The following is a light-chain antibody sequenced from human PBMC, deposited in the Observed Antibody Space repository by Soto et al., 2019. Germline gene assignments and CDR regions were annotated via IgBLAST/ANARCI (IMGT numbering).Light chain of an antibody. Sequence: GDRVTITCRASQGIRDEVGWYQQRPGEAPRLLIYGTSNLQGGVPSRFSGSGSGTDFTLTISSLQPKDFETYYCLQDTDSPRKSGQGTKEDVK. CDR2: GTS. CDR3: LQDTDSPRK. CDR1: QGIRDE. J-gene: IGKJ1*01. V-gene: IGKV1-6*01.